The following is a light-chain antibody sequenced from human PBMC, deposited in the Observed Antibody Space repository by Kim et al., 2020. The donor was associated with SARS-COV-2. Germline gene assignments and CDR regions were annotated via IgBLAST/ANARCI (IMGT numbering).Light chain of an antibody. CDR3: QKYNSAPWT. J-gene: IGKJ1*01. CDR1: QDIKNY. V-gene: IGKV1-27*01. CDR2: AAS. Sequence: ASVGDRVTITCLASQDIKNYLAWYRQKPGKVPEVLIYAASILQSGVPSRISGSGSGTDFTFTINSLQPEDVATYYCQKYNSAPWTFGQGTKVDIK.